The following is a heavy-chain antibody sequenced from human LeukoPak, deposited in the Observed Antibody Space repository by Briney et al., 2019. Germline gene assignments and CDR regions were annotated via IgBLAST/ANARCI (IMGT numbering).Heavy chain of an antibody. CDR2: IKQDGSEK. CDR1: GFTFSNNW. J-gene: IGHJ4*02. D-gene: IGHD3-10*01. V-gene: IGHV3-7*01. CDR3: ARWLVGSGSYLKYYFDY. Sequence: GGSLRLSCAASGFTFSNNWMSWVRQAPGKGLQWVANIKQDGSEKYYVDSVKGRFTISRDNAKNSLYLQMNSLRAEDTAVYHCARWLVGSGSYLKYYFDYWGRGTLVTVSS.